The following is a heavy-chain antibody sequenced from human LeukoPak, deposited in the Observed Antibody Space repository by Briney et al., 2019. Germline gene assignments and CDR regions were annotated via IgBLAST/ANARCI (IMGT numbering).Heavy chain of an antibody. CDR3: ARVETATWIQPRKAFDT. D-gene: IGHD5-18*01. CDR2: IRYDGSNK. J-gene: IGHJ3*02. V-gene: IGHV3-30*02. CDR1: GFTFSSYG. Sequence: PGGSLRLSCAASGFTFSSYGMHWVRQAPGKGLEWVAFIRYDGSNKYYADSVEGRFTISRDNSKNTLYLQMNSLRAEDTAVYYCARVETATWIQPRKAFDTRGQGTMVTVSS.